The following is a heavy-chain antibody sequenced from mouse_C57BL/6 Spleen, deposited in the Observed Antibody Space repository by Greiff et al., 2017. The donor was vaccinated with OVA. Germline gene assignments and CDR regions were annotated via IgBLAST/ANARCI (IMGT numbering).Heavy chain of an antibody. V-gene: IGHV2-9-1*01. D-gene: IGHD3-2*02. CDR2: IWTGGGT. J-gene: IGHJ4*01. Sequence: VQLQESGPGLVAPSQSLSITCTVSGFSLTSYAISWVRQPPGKGLEWLGVIWTGGGTNYNSALKSRLSISKDNSKSQVFLKMNSLQTDDTARYYCARNKGTLRDYAMDYWGQGTSVTVSS. CDR1: GFSLTSYA. CDR3: ARNKGTLRDYAMDY.